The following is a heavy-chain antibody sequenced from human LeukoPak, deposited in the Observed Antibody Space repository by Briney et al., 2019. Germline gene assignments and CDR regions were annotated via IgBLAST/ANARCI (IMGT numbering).Heavy chain of an antibody. CDR1: GFTFSSYA. V-gene: IGHV3-30-3*01. CDR3: AGLSSSCNTYFDY. J-gene: IGHJ4*02. CDR2: ISYDGSNK. Sequence: GGSLRLSCAASGFTFSSYAMHWVRQAPGKGLEWVAVISYDGSNKYYADSVKGRFTISRDNSKNTLYLQMNSLRAEDTAVYYCAGLSSSCNTYFDYWAQETLFTVSS. D-gene: IGHD6-13*01.